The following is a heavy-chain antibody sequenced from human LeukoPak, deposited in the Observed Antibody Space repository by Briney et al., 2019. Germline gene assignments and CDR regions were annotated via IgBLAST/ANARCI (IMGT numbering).Heavy chain of an antibody. CDR2: IIPIFGTA. V-gene: IGHV1-69*05. J-gene: IGHJ4*02. CDR1: GGTFSSYA. Sequence: ASVKVSCKASGGTFSSYAISWVRQAPGQGLEWMGGIIPIFGTANYAQRFQGRVTITTDESTSTAYMELSSLRSEDTAVYYCARGEYYYDSSGYSHDYWGQGTLVTVSS. CDR3: ARGEYYYDSSGYSHDY. D-gene: IGHD3-22*01.